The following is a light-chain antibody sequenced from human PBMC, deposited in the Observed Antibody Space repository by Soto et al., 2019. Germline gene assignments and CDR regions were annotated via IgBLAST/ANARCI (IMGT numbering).Light chain of an antibody. CDR1: SSDVGGYNY. J-gene: IGLJ1*01. CDR2: EVT. V-gene: IGLV2-8*01. Sequence: QSALTQPPSASGSPGQSVTISCTGTSSDVGGYNYVSWYQQHPGKAPQLMIYEVTKRPSGVPDRFSGSKSGNTASLTVSGLQAEDEADYYCSSYAGSNIPYVFGTGTKVTVL. CDR3: SSYAGSNIPYV.